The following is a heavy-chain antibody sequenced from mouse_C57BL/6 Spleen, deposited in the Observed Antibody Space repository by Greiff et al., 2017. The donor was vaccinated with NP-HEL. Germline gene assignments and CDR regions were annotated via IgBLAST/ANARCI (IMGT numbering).Heavy chain of an antibody. CDR1: GYAFSSSW. CDR2: IYPGDGDT. V-gene: IGHV1-82*01. D-gene: IGHD2-4*01. CDR3: ARSEGLRRFAY. Sequence: VQLQQSGPELVKPGASVKISCKASGYAFSSSWMNWVKQRPGKGLEWIGRIYPGDGDTNYNGKFKGKATLTADKSSSTAYTQLSSLTSEDSAVYFCARSEGLRRFAYWGQGTLVTVSA. J-gene: IGHJ3*01.